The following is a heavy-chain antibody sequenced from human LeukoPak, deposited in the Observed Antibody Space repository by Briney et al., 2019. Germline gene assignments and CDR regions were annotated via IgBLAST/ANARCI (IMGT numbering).Heavy chain of an antibody. CDR1: GYSISSGYF. CDR2: KSETA. Sequence: PSETLSLTCTVSGYSISSGYFWGWMRQPPGKGLEWIGSKSETAHYNPSLKSRVTISVDTSKNQFSLKLSSVTAADTAVYYCARLGDYYDSSGYYSIFDYWGQGTLVTVSS. J-gene: IGHJ4*02. V-gene: IGHV4-38-2*02. D-gene: IGHD3-22*01. CDR3: ARLGDYYDSSGYYSIFDY.